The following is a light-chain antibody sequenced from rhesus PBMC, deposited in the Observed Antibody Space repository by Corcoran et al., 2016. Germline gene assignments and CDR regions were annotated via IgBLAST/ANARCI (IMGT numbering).Light chain of an antibody. V-gene: IGKV3-35*01. CDR2: DTS. J-gene: IGKJ1*01. CDR3: QQYSNWWT. CDR1: QSVSSN. Sequence: EIVLTQSPATLSLSPGERATLSCRASQSVSSNLAWYQQKLGQAPRLLIYDTSNRATGIPDRFSGRGSGTDFTLTISSLEPEDVGVYYCQQYSNWWTFGQGTKVEIK.